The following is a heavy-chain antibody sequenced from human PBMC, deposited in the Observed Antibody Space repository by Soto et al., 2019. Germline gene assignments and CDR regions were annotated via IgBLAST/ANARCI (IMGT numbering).Heavy chain of an antibody. CDR2: VSADGVSS. V-gene: IGHV3-23*01. CDR3: AKTRQAPVGTHFFDL. J-gene: IGHJ4*02. Sequence: PGGSLRLSCEGSGFTFSSFAMGWVRQAPGKGLEWLSSVSADGVSSFSADSVRGRFRVSRDNSKNTLFLQMRFLRVEGTAVYYCAKTRQAPVGTHFFDLWGQGTQVTVSS. CDR1: GFTFSSFA.